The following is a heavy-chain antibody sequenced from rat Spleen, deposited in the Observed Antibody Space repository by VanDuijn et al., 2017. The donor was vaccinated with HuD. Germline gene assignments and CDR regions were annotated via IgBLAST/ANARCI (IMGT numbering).Heavy chain of an antibody. CDR3: TTTPLYYSGDPYYFDY. V-gene: IGHV5-20*01. J-gene: IGHJ2*01. Sequence: EMQLVESGGGLVQPGRSMKLSCAASGFTFSNYDMAWVRQAPTKGLEWVASISYDGSSTYYRDSVKGRFTISRDNAKSTLYLQMDSLRSEDTATYYCTTTPLYYSGDPYYFDYWGQGVMVTVSS. CDR1: GFTFSNYD. D-gene: IGHD1-1*01. CDR2: ISYDGSST.